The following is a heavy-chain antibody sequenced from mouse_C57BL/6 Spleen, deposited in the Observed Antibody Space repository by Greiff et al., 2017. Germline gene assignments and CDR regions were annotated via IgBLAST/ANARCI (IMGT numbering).Heavy chain of an antibody. J-gene: IGHJ2*01. Sequence: DVHLVESGPVLVKPGASVKMSCKASGYTFTDYYMNWVKQSHGKSLEWIGVINPYNGGTSYNQKFKGKATLTVDKSSSTAYMELNSLTSEDSAVYYCARKGLYSFDYWGQGTTLTVSS. CDR2: INPYNGGT. CDR3: ARKGLYSFDY. V-gene: IGHV1-19*01. CDR1: GYTFTDYY.